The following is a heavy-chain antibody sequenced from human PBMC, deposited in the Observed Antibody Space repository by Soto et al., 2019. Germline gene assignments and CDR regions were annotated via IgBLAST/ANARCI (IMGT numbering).Heavy chain of an antibody. Sequence: GGSLRLSCAASGFTFSSYAMSWVRQAPGKGLEWVSAISGSGGSTYYTDSVKGRFTISRDNSKNTLYLQMNSLRAEDTAVYYCAKVLATMMAPHYFDYWGQGTLVTVSS. D-gene: IGHD5-12*01. CDR3: AKVLATMMAPHYFDY. CDR2: ISGSGGST. J-gene: IGHJ4*02. V-gene: IGHV3-23*01. CDR1: GFTFSSYA.